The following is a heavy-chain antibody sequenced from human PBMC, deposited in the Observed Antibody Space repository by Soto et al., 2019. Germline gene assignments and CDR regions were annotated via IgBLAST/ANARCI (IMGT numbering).Heavy chain of an antibody. V-gene: IGHV3-15*07. CDR3: TTRVITTNDN. CDR1: GVIFSNIW. D-gene: IGHD3-22*01. CDR2: VKTRSEGGAT. Sequence: GGSLRLSCAGSGVIFSNIWMNWVRQAPGKGPEWVGRVKTRSEGGATDYAAFVKGRFTISRDDSKNTVFLQIDSLKAEDTALYYCTTRVITTNDNWGQGT. J-gene: IGHJ4*02.